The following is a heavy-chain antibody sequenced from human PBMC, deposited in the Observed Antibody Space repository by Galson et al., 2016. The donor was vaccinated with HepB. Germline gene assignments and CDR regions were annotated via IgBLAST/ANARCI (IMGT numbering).Heavy chain of an antibody. V-gene: IGHV4-34*01. Sequence: SETLSLTCAVYGGSLSGNYWTWIRQPPGKGLEWIGEINPSGTPNYKTSLKSRVTISVDTSKNQFSLKLTSVTAADTAMYYCTRKRDGYPNWFDPWGQGTLVTVSA. CDR2: INPSGTP. J-gene: IGHJ5*02. CDR1: GGSLSGNY. D-gene: IGHD5-24*01. CDR3: TRKRDGYPNWFDP.